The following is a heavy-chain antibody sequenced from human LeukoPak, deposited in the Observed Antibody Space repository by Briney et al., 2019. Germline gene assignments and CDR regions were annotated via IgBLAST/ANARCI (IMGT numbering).Heavy chain of an antibody. V-gene: IGHV4-4*07. J-gene: IGHJ5*02. CDR3: ARVGYDFWSGYRNTDNWFDP. CDR1: GGSISSSY. Sequence: SETLSLTCTVSGGSISSSYWSWIRQPAGKGLEWIGHIYTFGTTNYILSLKSRVTMSLDTSKNQFSLKLSSVTAADTAVYYCARVGYDFWSGYRNTDNWFDPWGQGTLVTVSS. CDR2: IYTFGTT. D-gene: IGHD3-3*01.